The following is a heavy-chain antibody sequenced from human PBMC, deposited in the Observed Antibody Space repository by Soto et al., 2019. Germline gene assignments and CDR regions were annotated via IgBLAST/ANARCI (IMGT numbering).Heavy chain of an antibody. D-gene: IGHD3-22*01. CDR2: IYYSGST. Sequence: PSETLSLTRTVPCGSISRYYWSWIRQPPGKGLEWIGYIYYSGSTNYNPSLKCRVTISVDTSKNQFSLKLSSVTAADTAVYYCARATREYYYDSSGYYYVGHYFDYWGQGTLVTVSS. CDR1: CGSISRYY. V-gene: IGHV4-59*01. J-gene: IGHJ4*02. CDR3: ARATREYYYDSSGYYYVGHYFDY.